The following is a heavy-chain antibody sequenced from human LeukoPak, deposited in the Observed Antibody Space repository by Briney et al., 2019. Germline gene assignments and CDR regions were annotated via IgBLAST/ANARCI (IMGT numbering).Heavy chain of an antibody. J-gene: IGHJ4*02. Sequence: QAGGSLRLSCVASGFTFNSHGMHWVRQAPGKGLEWVSSLYFDGSHQNYADSVKGRFTISRDNSKNTLYLQMNRLRPEDSAVYYCARGPSARDGHNLDFWGQGTQVTASS. D-gene: IGHD5-24*01. CDR1: GFTFNSHG. CDR3: ARGPSARDGHNLDF. V-gene: IGHV3-30*12. CDR2: LYFDGSHQ.